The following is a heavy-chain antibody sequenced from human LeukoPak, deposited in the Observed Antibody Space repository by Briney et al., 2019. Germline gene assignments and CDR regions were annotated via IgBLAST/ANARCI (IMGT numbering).Heavy chain of an antibody. CDR1: GGSISSSSHY. CDR2: IYYRGST. V-gene: IGHV4-39*07. J-gene: IGHJ4*02. Sequence: SETLSLTCTVSGGSISSSSHYWGWIRQSPGKGLEWIGSIYYRGSTYYKPSLKSRVTTSVDTSKNQFSLKLRSVTAADTAVYYCARSYSYGPYYFDYWGQGTLVTVSS. D-gene: IGHD5-18*01. CDR3: ARSYSYGPYYFDY.